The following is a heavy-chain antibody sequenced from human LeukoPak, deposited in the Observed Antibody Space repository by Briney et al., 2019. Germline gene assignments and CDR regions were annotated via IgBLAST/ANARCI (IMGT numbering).Heavy chain of an antibody. V-gene: IGHV3-30*18. CDR3: AKDRGYYYDSSDYYYYGMDV. Sequence: PGGSLRLSCAASGFTFSSDGMHWVRQAPGKGLEWVAVISYDGSNKYYADSVKGRFTISRDNSKNTLYLQMNSLRAEDTAVYYCAKDRGYYYDSSDYYYYGMDVWGQGTTVTVSS. D-gene: IGHD3-22*01. J-gene: IGHJ6*02. CDR2: ISYDGSNK. CDR1: GFTFSSDG.